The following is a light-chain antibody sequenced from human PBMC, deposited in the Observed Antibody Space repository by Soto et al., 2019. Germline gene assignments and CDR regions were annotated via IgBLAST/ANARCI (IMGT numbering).Light chain of an antibody. CDR2: EVS. J-gene: IGLJ1*01. V-gene: IGLV2-14*01. Sequence: QSVLTQPASVSGSPGQSITISCTGTSSDIGAYNSVSWYQQYPGKAPTLVIFEVSQRPSGVSNRFSGSKSGNTASLAISGLQAEDEVYYSCRSDPIGTTFGTVFGSGTKVTVL. CDR3: RSDPIGTTFGTV. CDR1: SSDIGAYNS.